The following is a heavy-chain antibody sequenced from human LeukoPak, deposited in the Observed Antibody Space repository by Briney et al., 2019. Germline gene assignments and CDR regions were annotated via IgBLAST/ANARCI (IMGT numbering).Heavy chain of an antibody. Sequence: GGSLRLSCAASGFTVSSNYMSWVRQAPGKGLEWVSVIYSGGSTYYADSVKGRFTISRDNSKNTLYLQMNSLRAADTAVYYCATRHSYGSGSFDYWGQGTLVTVSS. CDR3: ATRHSYGSGSFDY. V-gene: IGHV3-53*01. D-gene: IGHD3-10*01. J-gene: IGHJ4*02. CDR2: IYSGGST. CDR1: GFTVSSNY.